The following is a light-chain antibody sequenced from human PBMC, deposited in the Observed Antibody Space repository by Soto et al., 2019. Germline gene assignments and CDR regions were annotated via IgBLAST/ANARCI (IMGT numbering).Light chain of an antibody. Sequence: EIVMPQSPAPLSVSPGERSTLSCMASQFVSSNLAWYQQKPGQAPRLLIYGASTRATGIPARFSGSGSGTEFTLTISNLQSEDFAVYFCQQYHNGPPITFGQGTRLEI. V-gene: IGKV3D-15*01. J-gene: IGKJ5*01. CDR1: QFVSSN. CDR2: GAS. CDR3: QQYHNGPPIT.